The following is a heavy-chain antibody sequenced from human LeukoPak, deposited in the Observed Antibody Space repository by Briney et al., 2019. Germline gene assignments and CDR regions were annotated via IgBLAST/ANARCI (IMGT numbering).Heavy chain of an antibody. D-gene: IGHD5-18*01. CDR2: INHSGST. CDR3: ARGRASGYSYILWRWWFDP. V-gene: IGHV4-34*01. Sequence: SETLSLTCAVYGGSFSGYYWSWIRQPPGKGLEWIGEINHSGSTNYNPSLKSRVTISVDTSKNQFSLKLSSVTAADTAVYYCARGRASGYSYILWRWWFDPWGQGTLVTVSS. CDR1: GGSFSGYY. J-gene: IGHJ5*02.